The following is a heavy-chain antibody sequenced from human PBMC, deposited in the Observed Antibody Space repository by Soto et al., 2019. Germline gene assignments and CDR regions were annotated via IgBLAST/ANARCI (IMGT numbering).Heavy chain of an antibody. Sequence: SVKVSCKASGGTFSSYAISWVRQAPGQGLEWMGGIIPIFGTANYAQKFQGRVTITADESTSTAYMELSSLRSEDTAVYYCAGPPELTRIYYYYGMGVWGQGTTVSVSS. J-gene: IGHJ6*02. D-gene: IGHD1-7*01. CDR3: AGPPELTRIYYYYGMGV. V-gene: IGHV1-69*13. CDR1: GGTFSSYA. CDR2: IIPIFGTA.